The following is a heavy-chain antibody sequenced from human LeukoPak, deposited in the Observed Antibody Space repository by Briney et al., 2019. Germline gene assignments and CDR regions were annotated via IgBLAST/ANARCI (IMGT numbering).Heavy chain of an antibody. Sequence: GGSLRLSCAASAFTLSRYAMSWVRQAPGKGLEWVSAISGSGGSTYYADSVKGRFTISRDNSKNTIYLQVNSLRAEDTAVYYCAKDSHHDSTSPFDYWGQGTLVTVSS. J-gene: IGHJ4*02. CDR2: ISGSGGST. D-gene: IGHD3-22*01. CDR1: AFTLSRYA. CDR3: AKDSHHDSTSPFDY. V-gene: IGHV3-23*01.